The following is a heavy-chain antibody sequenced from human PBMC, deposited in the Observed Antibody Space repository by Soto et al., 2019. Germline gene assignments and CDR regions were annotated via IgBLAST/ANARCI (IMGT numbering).Heavy chain of an antibody. V-gene: IGHV2-5*02. CDR2: IYWDDNN. CDR3: THRAIAAAFMDV. Sequence: QITLEESGPTLVKPTQTLTLTCTFSGFPLTTSGAGVGWIRQPPGRALEWLGIIYWDDNNRYNPSLQSRLTLTKDTSKNQAVLTLANMDPVDTGTYYCTHRAIAAAFMDVWGKGTTVTVSP. J-gene: IGHJ6*04. CDR1: GFPLTTSGAG. D-gene: IGHD2-21*01.